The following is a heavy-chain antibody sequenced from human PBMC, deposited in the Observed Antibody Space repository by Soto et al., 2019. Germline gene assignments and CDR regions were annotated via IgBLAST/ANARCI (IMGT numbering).Heavy chain of an antibody. Sequence: QVQLVQSGAEVKKPGASVKVYCKASGYTFTDYGISWVRQAPGQGLEWMGCIHTYNGHTNYAQKVQGRVTMTTDTSTSTAYMELRSLRPDDTAVYYCARDAQYSSRWHPIDFWGQGTLVTVSS. CDR2: IHTYNGHT. V-gene: IGHV1-18*01. D-gene: IGHD6-13*01. J-gene: IGHJ4*02. CDR1: GYTFTDYG. CDR3: ARDAQYSSRWHPIDF.